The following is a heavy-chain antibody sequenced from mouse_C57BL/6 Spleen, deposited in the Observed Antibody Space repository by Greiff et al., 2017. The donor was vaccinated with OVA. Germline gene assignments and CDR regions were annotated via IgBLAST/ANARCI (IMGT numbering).Heavy chain of an antibody. D-gene: IGHD1-1*01. J-gene: IGHJ1*03. Sequence: EVMLVESGPELVKPGASVKISCKASGYSFTGYYMNWVKQSPEKSLEWIGEINPSTGGTTYNQKFKAKATLTVDKSSSTAYMQLKSLTSEDSAVYYCARSSDYYGSSYGYFDVWGTGTTVTVSS. V-gene: IGHV1-42*01. CDR1: GYSFTGYY. CDR3: ARSSDYYGSSYGYFDV. CDR2: INPSTGGT.